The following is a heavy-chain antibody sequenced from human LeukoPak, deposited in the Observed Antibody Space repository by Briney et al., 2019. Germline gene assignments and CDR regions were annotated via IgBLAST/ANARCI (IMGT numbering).Heavy chain of an antibody. CDR3: AKDGYYDSSGYS. CDR2: ISGDSATT. J-gene: IGHJ4*02. D-gene: IGHD3-22*01. CDR1: GFTFDDYC. V-gene: IGHV3-43*02. Sequence: GGSLRLSCAVSGFTFDDYCMHWVSQPPGKCLEWVSLISGDSATTDYADSVKGRFTISRDTRKNSLYLQMSSLRIEDTALYYCAKDGYYDSSGYSWGQGTLVTVSS.